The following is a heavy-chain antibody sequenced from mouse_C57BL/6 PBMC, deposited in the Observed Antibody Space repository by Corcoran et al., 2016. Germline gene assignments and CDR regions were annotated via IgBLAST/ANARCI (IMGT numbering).Heavy chain of an antibody. D-gene: IGHD2-4*01. J-gene: IGHJ2*01. CDR3: ARQNYDYDDYFDY. CDR1: GYSITSGYY. Sequence: DVQLQESGPGLVKPSQSLSLTCSVTGYSITSGYYWNWIRQFPGNKLEWMGYISYDGSNNYNPSLKNRISITRDTSKNQFFLKLNSVTTEDTATYYGARQNYDYDDYFDYWGQGTTLTVSS. CDR2: ISYDGSN. V-gene: IGHV3-6*01.